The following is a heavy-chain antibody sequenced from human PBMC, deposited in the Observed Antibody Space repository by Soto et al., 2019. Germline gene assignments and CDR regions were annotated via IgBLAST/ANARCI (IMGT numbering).Heavy chain of an antibody. CDR1: GYTFTGYY. CDR3: ARDAQPYSSSWYGYCYYMDV. CDR2: INPNSGGT. Sequence: ASVKVSCKASGYTFTGYYMHWVRQAPGQGLEWMGWINPNSGGTNYAQKFQGWVTMTRDTSISTAYMELSRLRSDDTAVYYCARDAQPYSSSWYGYCYYMDVWGKGTTVTVSS. D-gene: IGHD6-13*01. V-gene: IGHV1-2*04. J-gene: IGHJ6*03.